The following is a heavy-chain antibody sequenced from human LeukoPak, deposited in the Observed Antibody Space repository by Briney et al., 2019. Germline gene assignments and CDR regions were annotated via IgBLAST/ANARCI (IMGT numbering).Heavy chain of an antibody. CDR3: ARAFPFDDYGDPDAFDI. CDR2: IYHSGST. V-gene: IGHV4-30-2*01. Sequence: SETLSLTCAVSGGSISSGGYYWSWIRQPPGKGLEWIGNIYHSGSTYYNPSLKTRVTISVDRSNNQFSLMLTSVTAADTAVYYCARAFPFDDYGDPDAFDIWGQGRMVTVSS. D-gene: IGHD4-17*01. J-gene: IGHJ3*02. CDR1: GGSISSGGYY.